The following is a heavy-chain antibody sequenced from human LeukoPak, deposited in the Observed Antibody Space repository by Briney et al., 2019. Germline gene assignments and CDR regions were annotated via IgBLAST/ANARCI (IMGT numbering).Heavy chain of an antibody. V-gene: IGHV1-69*01. CDR3: ASARLSDTAMVIHYYYYMDV. CDR1: GGTFSSYA. CDR2: IIPIFGTA. D-gene: IGHD5-18*01. Sequence: SVKVSCKASGGTFSSYAISWVRQAPGQGLEWMGGIIPIFGTANYAQKFQGRVTITADESTSTAYMELSSLRSEDTAVYYCASARLSDTAMVIHYYYYMDVWGKGTTVTIPS. J-gene: IGHJ6*03.